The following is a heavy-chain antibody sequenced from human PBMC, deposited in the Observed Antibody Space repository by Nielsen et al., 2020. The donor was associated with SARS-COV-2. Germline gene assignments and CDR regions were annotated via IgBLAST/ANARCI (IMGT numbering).Heavy chain of an antibody. CDR1: GFTFSDYA. D-gene: IGHD6-6*01. Sequence: GESLKISCAASGFTFSDYAMTWVRQAPGKGLEWVANIKQDGSEKYYVDSVKGRFTISRDNAKNSLYLQMNSLRAEDTAVYYCARVVNVYSSSTPVYYYYYYGMDVWGQGTTVTVSS. CDR2: IKQDGSEK. CDR3: ARVVNVYSSSTPVYYYYYYGMDV. V-gene: IGHV3-7*05. J-gene: IGHJ6*02.